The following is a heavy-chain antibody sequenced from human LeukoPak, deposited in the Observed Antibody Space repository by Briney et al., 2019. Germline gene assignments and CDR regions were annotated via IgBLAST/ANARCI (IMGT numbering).Heavy chain of an antibody. V-gene: IGHV4-34*01. J-gene: IGHJ3*02. Sequence: SETLSLTCAVYGGSFSGYYWSWIRQPPGKGLEWIGEINHSGSTNYNPSLKSRVTISVDPSKNQFSLKLSSVTAADTAVYYCASQQLASNDAFDIWGQGTMVTVSS. D-gene: IGHD6-13*01. CDR3: ASQQLASNDAFDI. CDR2: INHSGST. CDR1: GGSFSGYY.